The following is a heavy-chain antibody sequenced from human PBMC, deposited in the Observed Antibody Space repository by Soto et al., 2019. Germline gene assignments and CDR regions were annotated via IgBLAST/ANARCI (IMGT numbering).Heavy chain of an antibody. J-gene: IGHJ6*02. CDR1: GFTFDDCA. V-gene: IGHV3-9*01. CDR2: ISWNGVSI. Sequence: EVQLVASGGDLVQRGKFLRISCSVSGFTFDDCAMHWVRRAPGKGLEWVAGISWNGVSIGYVDSVKVRFTISIDKAKNSVYLEKTSLRTHDTALYYCAKDMGPHWRGGPGAIPRYYSLDVWGQGTTVTVT. CDR3: AKDMGPHWRGGPGAIPRYYSLDV. D-gene: IGHD2-15*01.